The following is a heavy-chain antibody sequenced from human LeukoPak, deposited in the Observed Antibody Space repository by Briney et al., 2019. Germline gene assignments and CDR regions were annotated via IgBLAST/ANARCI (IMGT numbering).Heavy chain of an antibody. CDR3: ARDTLMVRGVTRY. CDR1: GFTFSSYS. D-gene: IGHD3-10*01. CDR2: ISSSSSDI. J-gene: IGHJ4*02. V-gene: IGHV3-21*01. Sequence: PGGSLRLSCAASGFTFSSYSMNWVRQAPGKGLEWVSSISSSSSDIYYADSVKGRFTISRDNAKNSLYLQMNSLRAEDTAVYYCARDTLMVRGVTRYWGQGTLVTVSS.